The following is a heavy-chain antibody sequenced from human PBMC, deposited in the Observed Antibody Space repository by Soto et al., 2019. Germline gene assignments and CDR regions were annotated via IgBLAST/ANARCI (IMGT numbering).Heavy chain of an antibody. D-gene: IGHD3-16*02. Sequence: GSLRLSCAASGXTISNYLMDWVRQAPGRGLVWVSRVSHDGSTTSYADSVKGRFNISRDNAKNSLYLQMNSLRDEDTAVYYCERDRDDYVWGSYRALFAYWGQGTLGPVSS. CDR3: ERDRDDYVWGSYRALFAY. CDR1: GXTISNYL. V-gene: IGHV3-74*01. CDR2: VSHDGSTT. J-gene: IGHJ4*02.